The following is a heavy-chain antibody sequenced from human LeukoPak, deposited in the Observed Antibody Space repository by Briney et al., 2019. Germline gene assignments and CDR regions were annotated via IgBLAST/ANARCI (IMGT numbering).Heavy chain of an antibody. CDR1: GYTFTNYD. CDR2: MNPNSGST. J-gene: IGHJ4*02. D-gene: IGHD3-16*02. V-gene: IGHV1-8*01. Sequence: ASVKVSCKASGYTFTNYDFNWMRQATGQGLEWMGWMNPNSGSTGYAQKFQGRVTITADESTSTAYMELSSLRSEDTAVYYCARDSAPLGRLGELSLYFWGQGTLVTVSS. CDR3: ARDSAPLGRLGELSLYF.